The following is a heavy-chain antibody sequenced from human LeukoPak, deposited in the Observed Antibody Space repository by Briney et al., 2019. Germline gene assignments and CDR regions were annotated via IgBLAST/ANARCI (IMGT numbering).Heavy chain of an antibody. J-gene: IGHJ4*02. CDR2: ISGSGGGT. D-gene: IGHD6-19*01. CDR1: GFTFSTYA. CDR3: AKASNLAVAGTGGGLIDY. Sequence: GGSLRLSCAASGFTFSTYAMSWVRQAAGKGLEWVSLISGSGGGTYYADSVKGRFTISRDNSKNTLYLQLNSLRVEDTAVYYCAKASNLAVAGTGGGLIDYWGQGTLVTVSS. V-gene: IGHV3-23*01.